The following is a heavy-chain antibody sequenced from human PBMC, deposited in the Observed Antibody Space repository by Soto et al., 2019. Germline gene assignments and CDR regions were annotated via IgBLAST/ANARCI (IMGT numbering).Heavy chain of an antibody. Sequence: SETLSLTCTVSGGSISSGGYYWSWIRQHPGKGLEWIGYIYYSGSTYYNPSLKSRVTISVDTSKNQFSLKLSSVTAADTAVYYCVRDREGADILTGYPYYYGMDVWGQGTTVTVSS. D-gene: IGHD3-9*01. V-gene: IGHV4-31*03. CDR3: VRDREGADILTGYPYYYGMDV. CDR2: IYYSGST. CDR1: GGSISSGGYY. J-gene: IGHJ6*02.